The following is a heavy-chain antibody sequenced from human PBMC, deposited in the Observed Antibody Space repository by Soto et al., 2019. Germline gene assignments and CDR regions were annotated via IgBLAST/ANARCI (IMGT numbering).Heavy chain of an antibody. CDR1: GGSISSGGYS. CDR3: ARGLDCSGGSCYSPFDY. D-gene: IGHD2-15*01. CDR2: IYHSGST. Sequence: SETLSLTCAVSGGSISSGGYSWSWIRQPPGKGLEWIGYIYHSGSTYYNPSLKSRVTISVDTSKNQFSLKLSSVTAADTAVYYCARGLDCSGGSCYSPFDYWGQGTLVTVSS. V-gene: IGHV4-30-2*02. J-gene: IGHJ4*02.